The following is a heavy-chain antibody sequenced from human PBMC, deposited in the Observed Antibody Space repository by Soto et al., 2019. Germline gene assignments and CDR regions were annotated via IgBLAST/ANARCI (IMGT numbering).Heavy chain of an antibody. CDR2: ISGSGGST. J-gene: IGHJ4*02. D-gene: IGHD6-13*01. CDR1: GFTFSSYA. Sequence: PGGSLRLSCAASGFTFSSYALSWVRLAPGKGLEWVSTISGSGGSTYYADSVKGRFTISRDNSKNTLYLQMNSLRVEDTAVYYCAKEAAAGLYYFDYWGQGTLVTVSS. CDR3: AKEAAAGLYYFDY. V-gene: IGHV3-23*01.